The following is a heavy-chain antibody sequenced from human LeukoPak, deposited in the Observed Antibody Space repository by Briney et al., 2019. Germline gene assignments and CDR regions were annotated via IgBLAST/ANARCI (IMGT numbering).Heavy chain of an antibody. CDR2: ISGSSSTI. Sequence: GGSLRLSCAASGFTFSSYSMNWVRQAPGKGLEWGSYISGSSSTIYYADSVKGRFTISRDNSKNTLYLQMNSLRAEDTAVYYCARDRAVRVAAAGPLDYWGQGTLVTVSS. CDR1: GFTFSSYS. CDR3: ARDRAVRVAAAGPLDY. J-gene: IGHJ4*02. V-gene: IGHV3-48*01. D-gene: IGHD6-13*01.